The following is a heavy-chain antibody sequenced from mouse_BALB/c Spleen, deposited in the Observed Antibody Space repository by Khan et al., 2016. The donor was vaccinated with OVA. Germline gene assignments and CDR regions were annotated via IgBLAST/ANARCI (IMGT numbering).Heavy chain of an antibody. D-gene: IGHD2-14*01. V-gene: IGHV2-6-4*01. J-gene: IGHJ4*01. CDR1: GFSLSRYN. CDR2: IWGGGGT. Sequence: VQLQESGPGLVAPSQSLSITCTVSGFSLSRYNIYWVRQPPGKGLEWLGMIWGGGGTDYNSTLKSRLSISKDNSKSHVFLKMNSLQTDDSAMYYCARAYYRYDGYYAMDYWGQGTSVTVSS. CDR3: ARAYYRYDGYYAMDY.